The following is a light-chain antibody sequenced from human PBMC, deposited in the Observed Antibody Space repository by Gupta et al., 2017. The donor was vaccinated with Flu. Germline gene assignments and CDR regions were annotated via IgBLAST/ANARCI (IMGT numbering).Light chain of an antibody. V-gene: IGLV3-21*02. CDR1: NIGAKS. CDR3: QVGHTNSDGL. CDR2: DDS. J-gene: IGLJ2*01. Sequence: SSVLTQPPSVSVAPGQTATLTCGGDNIGAKSVHWYQQKPGQAPVLVVYDDSDRPAGIPERFSGSNAGNTATLTISRVEAGDEADYYCQVGHTNSDGLFGGGTKLTVL.